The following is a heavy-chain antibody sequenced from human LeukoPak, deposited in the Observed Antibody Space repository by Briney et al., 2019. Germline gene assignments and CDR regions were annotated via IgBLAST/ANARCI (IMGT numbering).Heavy chain of an antibody. D-gene: IGHD1-1*01. CDR3: ARTTGGYYYFDY. CDR1: GFTFSRYA. V-gene: IGHV3-23*01. CDR2: ISGSGGST. J-gene: IGHJ4*02. Sequence: GGSLRLSCAASGFTFSRYAMNWVRQAPGKGLEWVSAISGSGGSTYYANSVKGRSTISRDNSKNTLYLQMNSLRAEDTAVYYCARTTGGYYYFDYWGQGTLVTVSS.